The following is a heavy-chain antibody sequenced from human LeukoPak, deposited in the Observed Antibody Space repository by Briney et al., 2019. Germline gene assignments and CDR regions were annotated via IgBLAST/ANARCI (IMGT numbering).Heavy chain of an antibody. Sequence: KPSETLSLTCTVSGGSISSYYWSWIRQPAGKGLEWIGRIYTSGSTNYNPSLKSRVTMSVDTSKNQFSLKLSSVTAADTAVYYCARVPITMVRGVIMTGAFDIWGQGTMVTVSS. CDR2: IYTSGST. D-gene: IGHD3-10*01. CDR3: ARVPITMVRGVIMTGAFDI. J-gene: IGHJ3*02. CDR1: GGSISSYY. V-gene: IGHV4-4*07.